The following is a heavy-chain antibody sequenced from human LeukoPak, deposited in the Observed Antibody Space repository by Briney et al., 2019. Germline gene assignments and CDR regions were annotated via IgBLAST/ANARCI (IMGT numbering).Heavy chain of an antibody. CDR3: AREEYYYDSSGSWY. J-gene: IGHJ4*02. D-gene: IGHD3-22*01. Sequence: ASVKVSCKASGGTFSSYAISWVRQAPGQGLEWMGGIIPIFGTANYAQKFQGRVTITADESTNTAYMELSSLRSEDTAVYYCAREEYYYDSSGSWYWGQGTLVTVSS. CDR2: IIPIFGTA. V-gene: IGHV1-69*13. CDR1: GGTFSSYA.